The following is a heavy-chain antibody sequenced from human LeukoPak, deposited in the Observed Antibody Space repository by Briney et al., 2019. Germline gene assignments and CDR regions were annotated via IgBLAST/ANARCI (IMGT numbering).Heavy chain of an antibody. V-gene: IGHV4-34*01. Sequence: SETLSLTCAVYGGSFSGYYWSWIRQPPGKGLEWIGEINHSGSTNYNPSLTSRVTISVDTSKNKCSLKLSSATAADTAVYYCARDRATAPLDYWGQGTLVTVSS. CDR3: ARDRATAPLDY. J-gene: IGHJ4*02. D-gene: IGHD5-12*01. CDR1: GGSFSGYY. CDR2: INHSGST.